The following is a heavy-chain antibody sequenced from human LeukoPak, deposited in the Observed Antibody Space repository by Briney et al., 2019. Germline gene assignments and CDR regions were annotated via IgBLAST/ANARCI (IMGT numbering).Heavy chain of an antibody. J-gene: IGHJ4*02. V-gene: IGHV3-21*01. Sequence: PGGTLRLSCAASGSTFSSYSMNWVRQAPGRGLERVSSISSSSSYIYYADSVKGRFTISRDNAKNSLYLQMNSLRAEDTAVYYCARDFYGSGSRLDYWGQGTLVTVSS. CDR2: ISSSSSYI. D-gene: IGHD3-10*01. CDR1: GSTFSSYS. CDR3: ARDFYGSGSRLDY.